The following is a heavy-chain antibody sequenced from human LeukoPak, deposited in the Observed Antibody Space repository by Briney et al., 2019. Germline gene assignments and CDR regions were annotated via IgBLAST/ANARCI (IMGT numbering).Heavy chain of an antibody. CDR3: AKRGKQYWFDP. CDR1: GFTFSSYG. V-gene: IGHV3-23*01. Sequence: GGTLRLSCAASGFTFSSYGMSWVRQAPGKGLEWVSAISGSGGSTYYADSVKGRLTISRDNSKNTLYLQMNSLRAEDTAVYYCAKRGKQYWFDPWGQGTLVTVSS. CDR2: ISGSGGST. J-gene: IGHJ5*02. D-gene: IGHD3-16*01.